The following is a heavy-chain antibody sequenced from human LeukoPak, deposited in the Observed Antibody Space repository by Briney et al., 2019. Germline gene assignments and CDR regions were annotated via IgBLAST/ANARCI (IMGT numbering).Heavy chain of an antibody. CDR2: IWYDGSNK. CDR3: AREVRLRSSWRRTYYFDY. D-gene: IGHD6-13*01. J-gene: IGHJ4*02. V-gene: IGHV3-33*01. Sequence: GGSLRLSCAASGFTFSSYGMYWVRQAPGKGLEWVAVIWYDGSNKYYADSVKGRFTISRDNSKNTLYLQMNSLRAEDTAVYYCAREVRLRSSWRRTYYFDYWGQGTLVTVSS. CDR1: GFTFSSYG.